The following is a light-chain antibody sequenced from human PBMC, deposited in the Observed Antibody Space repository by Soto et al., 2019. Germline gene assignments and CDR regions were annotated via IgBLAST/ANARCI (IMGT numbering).Light chain of an antibody. Sequence: ETVMTQSPDTLSLSPGERATLSCRASQSVSDNLAWYQQRPGQGPRLLIYGASTRATGIPARFSGSGSGTEFTLTISSLQSEDFAVYYCQQYNNWPITFGQGTRLEIK. V-gene: IGKV3-15*01. CDR2: GAS. CDR1: QSVSDN. CDR3: QQYNNWPIT. J-gene: IGKJ5*01.